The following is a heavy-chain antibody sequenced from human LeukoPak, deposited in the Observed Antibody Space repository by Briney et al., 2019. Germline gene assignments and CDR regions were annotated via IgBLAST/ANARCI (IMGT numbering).Heavy chain of an antibody. CDR3: ARIVSAAGTAYYYMDV. CDR1: GDSISSGNYY. D-gene: IGHD6-13*01. Sequence: SETLSLTCTVSGDSISSGNYYWSWIRQPAGKGLEWIGLVYTSGSTNYNPSLKSRVTISVDTSKNQFSLKLSSVTAADTAVYYCARIVSAAGTAYYYMDVWGKGTTVTVSS. CDR2: VYTSGST. V-gene: IGHV4-61*02. J-gene: IGHJ6*03.